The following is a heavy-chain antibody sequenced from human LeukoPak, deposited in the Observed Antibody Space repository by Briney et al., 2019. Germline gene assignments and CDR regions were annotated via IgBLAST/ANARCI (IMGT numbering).Heavy chain of an antibody. D-gene: IGHD3-3*01. J-gene: IGHJ4*02. CDR2: ISGSGGST. V-gene: IGHV3-23*01. CDR3: AKGYRFLEWLQDY. Sequence: PGASLRLSCAASGFTFSSYAMSWVRQAPGKGLEWVSAISGSGGSTYYADSVKGRFTISRDNSKNTLYLQMNSLRAEDTAVYYCAKGYRFLEWLQDYWGQETLVTVSS. CDR1: GFTFSSYA.